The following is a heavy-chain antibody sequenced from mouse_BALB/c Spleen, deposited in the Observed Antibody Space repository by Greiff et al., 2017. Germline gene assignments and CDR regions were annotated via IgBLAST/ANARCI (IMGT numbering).Heavy chain of an antibody. V-gene: IGHV5-6-3*01. Sequence: DVMLVESGGGLVQPGGSLKLSCAASGFTFSSYGMSWVRQTPDKRLELVATINSNGGSTYYPDSVKGRFTISRDNAKNTLYLQMSSLKSEDTAMYYCARDWGAFAYWGQGTLVTVSA. CDR3: ARDWGAFAY. D-gene: IGHD4-1*01. CDR2: INSNGGST. J-gene: IGHJ3*01. CDR1: GFTFSSYG.